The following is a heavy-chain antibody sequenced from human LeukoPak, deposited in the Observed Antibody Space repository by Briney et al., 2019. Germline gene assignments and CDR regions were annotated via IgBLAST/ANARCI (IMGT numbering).Heavy chain of an antibody. D-gene: IGHD3-10*01. Sequence: GGSLRLSCAASEFTFDDYAMHWVRQAPGKGLEWVSGISWNSGSIGSADSVKGRFTISRDNAKNSLYLQMNSLRAEDTALYYCAKDISAMVRGAAFDYWGQGTLVTFSS. V-gene: IGHV3-9*01. J-gene: IGHJ4*02. CDR3: AKDISAMVRGAAFDY. CDR2: ISWNSGSI. CDR1: EFTFDDYA.